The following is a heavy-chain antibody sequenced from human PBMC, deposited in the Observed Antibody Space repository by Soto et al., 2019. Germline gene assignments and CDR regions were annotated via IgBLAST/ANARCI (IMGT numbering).Heavy chain of an antibody. D-gene: IGHD2-2*02. CDR3: ARAGVPAAIYWFDP. V-gene: IGHV4-4*02. J-gene: IGHJ5*02. Sequence: SETLSLTCAVSGGSISSSNWWSWVRQPPGKGLEWIGEIYHSGSTNYNPSLKSRVTISVDKSKNQFSLKLSSVTAADTAVYYCARAGVPAAIYWFDPWGQGTLVTVSS. CDR2: IYHSGST. CDR1: GGSISSSNW.